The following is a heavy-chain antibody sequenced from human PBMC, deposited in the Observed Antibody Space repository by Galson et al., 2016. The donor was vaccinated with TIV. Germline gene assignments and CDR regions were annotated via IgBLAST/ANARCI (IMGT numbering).Heavy chain of an antibody. CDR2: INPNTGGA. D-gene: IGHD1-14*01. V-gene: IGHV1-2*04. CDR3: ARGLPDNRGFDP. CDR1: GYTFTDSF. Sequence: SVKVSCKAFGYTFTDSFIHWVRQAPGQGLEWMAWINPNTGGAIYAPKFQGWVTVTRDTSISTTYMDLTRLRSNDTAIYFRARGLPDNRGFDPWGQGTLVTVSS. J-gene: IGHJ5*02.